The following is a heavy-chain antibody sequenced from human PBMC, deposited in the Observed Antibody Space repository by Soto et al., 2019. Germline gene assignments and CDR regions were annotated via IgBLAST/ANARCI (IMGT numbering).Heavy chain of an antibody. Sequence: QVQLVESGGGVVQPGRSLRLSCAASGFTFSSYAMHWVRQAQGKGLEWVAVISYDGSNKYYADSVKGRFTISRDKSKNSLYLRMNSLSAENTAVYYCASVAVEMATIHVVDYLGEGTLFTLSS. CDR2: ISYDGSNK. J-gene: IGHJ4*02. D-gene: IGHD5-12*01. V-gene: IGHV3-30-3*01. CDR3: ASVAVEMATIHVVDY. CDR1: GFTFSSYA.